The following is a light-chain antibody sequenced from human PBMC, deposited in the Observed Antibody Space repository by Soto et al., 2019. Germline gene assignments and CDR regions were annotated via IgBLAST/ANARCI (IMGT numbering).Light chain of an antibody. J-gene: IGKJ1*01. CDR1: QSLSSIN. CDR3: QQHNYWPRT. CDR2: GAS. V-gene: IGKV3-15*01. Sequence: EIVLTQSPATLSLSPGERATLSCRASQSLSSINLAWYQQKPGQAPRLLMNGASTRATGIPDRFRGSGSGTEFTLTISSLQSEDFAVYYCQQHNYWPRTFGQGTKVDIK.